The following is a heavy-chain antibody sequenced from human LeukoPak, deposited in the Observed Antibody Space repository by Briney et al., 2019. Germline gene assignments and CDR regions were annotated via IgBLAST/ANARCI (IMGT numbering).Heavy chain of an antibody. Sequence: PSETLSLTCTVSGGSNSSYYWSWIRQPPGKRLEWIGYIYYSGSTNYNPSLKSRVTISVDTSKNQFSLKLSSVTAADTAVYYCARDSLGGSYFDYWGQGTLVTVSS. CDR2: IYYSGST. CDR3: ARDSLGGSYFDY. D-gene: IGHD1-26*01. V-gene: IGHV4-59*01. J-gene: IGHJ4*02. CDR1: GGSNSSYY.